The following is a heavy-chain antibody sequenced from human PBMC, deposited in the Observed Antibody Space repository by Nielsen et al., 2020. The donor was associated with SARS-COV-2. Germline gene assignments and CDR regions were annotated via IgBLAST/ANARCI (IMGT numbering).Heavy chain of an antibody. CDR1: GYTFTNFG. V-gene: IGHV1-18*01. J-gene: IGHJ6*02. Sequence: ASVKVSCKASGYTFTNFGISWVRQAPGQGLEWMGWISPDDDDTYFAQKFPGRVTMTTDTSTNTAYMELRSLRSDDTAVYFCARFSDYESFQYGLDVWGQGTTVTVSS. CDR3: ARFSDYESFQYGLDV. CDR2: ISPDDDDT. D-gene: IGHD3-16*01.